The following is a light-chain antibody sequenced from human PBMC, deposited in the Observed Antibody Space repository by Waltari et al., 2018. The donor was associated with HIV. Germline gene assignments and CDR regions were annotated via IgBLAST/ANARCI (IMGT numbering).Light chain of an antibody. CDR3: QVWDTVTDQGV. CDR1: NIVRTS. CDR2: YDG. Sequence: SVLTQPPSVSVAPGKPANLPFGVANIVRTSVLWYKQTPGQAPVVVVYYDGERPSGISERISGSNSGNTATLTISRVEDGDEADYYCQVWDTVTDQGVFGGGTKLTVL. J-gene: IGLJ3*02. V-gene: IGLV3-21*04.